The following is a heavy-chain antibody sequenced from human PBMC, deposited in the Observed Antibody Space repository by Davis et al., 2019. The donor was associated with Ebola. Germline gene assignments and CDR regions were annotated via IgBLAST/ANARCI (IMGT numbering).Heavy chain of an antibody. V-gene: IGHV3-23*01. D-gene: IGHD6-19*01. J-gene: IGHJ4*02. Sequence: GGSLRLSCAASGFTFSNAWMNWVRQAPGKGLEWVSAISGSGGSTYYADSVKGRFTISRDNSKNTLYLQMNSLRAEDTAVYYCAKDLAVAGPWVFDYWGQGTLVTVSS. CDR2: ISGSGGST. CDR1: GFTFSNAW. CDR3: AKDLAVAGPWVFDY.